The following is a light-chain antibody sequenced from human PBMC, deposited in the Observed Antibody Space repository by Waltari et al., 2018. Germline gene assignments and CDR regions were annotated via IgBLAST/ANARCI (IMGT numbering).Light chain of an antibody. J-gene: IGLJ3*02. CDR3: AAWDDSLSGWV. CDR2: RNN. Sequence: QSVMNQPPSASETPGKRVTIPCSGSSSNIGSNFVYWYQQLPGTAPKLLIYRNNQRPSGVPDRFSVSNSGTSASLAISGLRSEDEADYYCAAWDDSLSGWVFGGGTKLTVL. V-gene: IGLV1-47*01. CDR1: SSNIGSNF.